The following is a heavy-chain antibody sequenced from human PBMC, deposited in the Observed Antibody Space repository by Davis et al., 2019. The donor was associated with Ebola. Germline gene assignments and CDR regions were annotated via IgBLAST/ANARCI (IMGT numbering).Heavy chain of an antibody. CDR1: GGSISSSSYY. Sequence: MPSETLSLTCTVSGGSISSSSYYWGWIRQPPGKGLEWIGSIYYSGSPYYNPSLKSRVTISVDTSKNQFSLKLSSVTAADTAVYYCASLRQTYDSSGYSQPFDYWGQGSLVTVSS. CDR3: ASLRQTYDSSGYSQPFDY. CDR2: IYYSGSP. D-gene: IGHD3-22*01. J-gene: IGHJ4*02. V-gene: IGHV4-39*01.